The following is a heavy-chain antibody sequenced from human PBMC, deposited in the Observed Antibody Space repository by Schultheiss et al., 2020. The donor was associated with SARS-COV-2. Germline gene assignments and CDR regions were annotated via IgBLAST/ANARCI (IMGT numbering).Heavy chain of an antibody. V-gene: IGHV4-34*01. Sequence: ESLKISCAVYGGSFSGYYWSWIRQPPGKGLEWIGEINHSGSTNYNPSLKSRVTISVDTSKNQFSLKLSSVTAADTAVYYCARGVSSGWRGSIIYYYYGMDVWGQGTTVTVSS. D-gene: IGHD6-19*01. CDR3: ARGVSSGWRGSIIYYYYGMDV. CDR2: INHSGST. J-gene: IGHJ6*02. CDR1: GGSFSGYY.